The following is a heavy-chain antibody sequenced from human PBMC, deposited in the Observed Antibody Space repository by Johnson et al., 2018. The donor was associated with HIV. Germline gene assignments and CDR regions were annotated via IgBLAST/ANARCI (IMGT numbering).Heavy chain of an antibody. CDR3: ARGRGPRGAFDI. D-gene: IGHD3-16*01. CDR2: IKTKTDGGTT. J-gene: IGHJ3*02. V-gene: IGHV3-15*01. CDR1: GFSFRNAW. Sequence: VQLVESGGGLVKPGGSLRLSCAASGFSFRNAWMSWVRQAPGKGLEWVGRIKTKTDGGTTDYAAPVKGRFTISRDDSKNTLYLQMNSLRAEDTAVYYCARGRGPRGAFDIWGQGTMVTVSS.